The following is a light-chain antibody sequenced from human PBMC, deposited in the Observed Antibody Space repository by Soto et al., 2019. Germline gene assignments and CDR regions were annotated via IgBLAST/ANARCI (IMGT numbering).Light chain of an antibody. CDR1: SSDVGSYNL. CDR2: EGS. Sequence: QSVLTQPASVSGSPGQSITISCTGTSSDVGSYNLVSWYQQHPGKAPKLMIYEGSKRPSGVSNRFSGSKSGNTASLTISRLQAEDEADYHCCSYPGIRTYVFGKGTNDXV. V-gene: IGLV2-23*01. CDR3: CSYPGIRTYV. J-gene: IGLJ1*01.